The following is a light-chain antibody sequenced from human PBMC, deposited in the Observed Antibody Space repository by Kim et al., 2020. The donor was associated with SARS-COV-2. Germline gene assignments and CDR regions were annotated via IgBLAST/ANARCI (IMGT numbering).Light chain of an antibody. J-gene: IGKJ2*01. V-gene: IGKV1-39*01. CDR3: QQSYNTPHT. CDR2: AAS. Sequence: DIQMTQSPSSLSASVGDRVTITCRASQSISNYLNWYQQKPGKAPKLLIYAASSLQSEVPSRFSGSGSGTDFTLTISSLQPEDFATYYCQQSYNTPHTLGRETTVEI. CDR1: QSISNY.